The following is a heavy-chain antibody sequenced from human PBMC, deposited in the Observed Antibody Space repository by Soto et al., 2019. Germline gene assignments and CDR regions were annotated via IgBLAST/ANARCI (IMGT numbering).Heavy chain of an antibody. CDR3: ARDQSGAVAVTEWFDP. Sequence: QVQLVQSGAEVKKPGSSVKVSSKASGGTFSSYAISWVRQAPGQGLEWMGGIIPIFGTANYAQKFQGRVTITADESTSTAYMELSSLRSEDTAVYYCARDQSGAVAVTEWFDPWGQGTLVTVSS. CDR1: GGTFSSYA. D-gene: IGHD6-19*01. V-gene: IGHV1-69*01. J-gene: IGHJ5*02. CDR2: IIPIFGTA.